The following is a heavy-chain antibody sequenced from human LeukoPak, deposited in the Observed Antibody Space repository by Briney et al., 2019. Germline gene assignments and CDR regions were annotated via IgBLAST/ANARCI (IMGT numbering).Heavy chain of an antibody. CDR1: GFSLSSYT. CDR2: ISSSSSYI. J-gene: IGHJ4*03. CDR3: ATNKNPNPSSFDY. V-gene: IGHV3-21*01. Sequence: GGSLRLSCAASGFSLSSYTMNWVRQAPGKGLEWVSSISSSSSYIYYADSVKGCFTISRDNAKNSLFLQMNSLRAEDTAVYYCATNKNPNPSSFDYWGQGTLVTVSS. D-gene: IGHD1/OR15-1a*01.